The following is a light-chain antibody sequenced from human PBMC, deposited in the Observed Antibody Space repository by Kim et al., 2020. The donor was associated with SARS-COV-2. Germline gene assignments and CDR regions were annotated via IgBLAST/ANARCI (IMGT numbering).Light chain of an antibody. J-gene: IGKJ2*01. V-gene: IGKV1-5*03. CDR3: QQYNNYYT. CDR1: ESISTW. Sequence: DIQISQSPSTLSASVGDRVTFTCRASESISTWLAWYQQKPGKAPKLLMYKASTLETGVPSRFSGSGSGTEFTLTIRSLQPEDVATYYCQQYNNYYTFGQGTKLEIK. CDR2: KAS.